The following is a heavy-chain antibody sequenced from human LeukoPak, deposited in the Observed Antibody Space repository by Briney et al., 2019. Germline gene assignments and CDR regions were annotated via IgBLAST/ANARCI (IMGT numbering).Heavy chain of an antibody. V-gene: IGHV3-48*02. CDR1: GFTFSSYS. CDR2: ISSSTSPM. Sequence: GGSLRLSCAASGFTFSSYSMNWVRQTPGKGLEWISYISSSTSPMYYADSVKGRFTISRDNAKNSLYLQMNSLRDEDTAVYYCARRYCSSSCYLDYWGQGTLVTVSS. J-gene: IGHJ4*02. D-gene: IGHD2-15*01. CDR3: ARRYCSSSCYLDY.